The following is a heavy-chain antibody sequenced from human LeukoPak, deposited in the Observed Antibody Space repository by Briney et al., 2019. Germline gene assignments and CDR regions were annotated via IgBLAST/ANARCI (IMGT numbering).Heavy chain of an antibody. CDR3: VALLRGIGY. CDR1: GFTFSDHY. J-gene: IGHJ4*02. V-gene: IGHV3-72*01. CDR2: SRNEGHSYST. D-gene: IGHD3-10*01. Sequence: GGSLRLSCAVSGFTFSDHYMDWVRQAPGKGLEWIGRSRNEGHSYSTDFAASVRGRASLSRDHPRNSLYLQINSLRTDDTAVYYCVALLRGIGYWGQGTLVTVSS.